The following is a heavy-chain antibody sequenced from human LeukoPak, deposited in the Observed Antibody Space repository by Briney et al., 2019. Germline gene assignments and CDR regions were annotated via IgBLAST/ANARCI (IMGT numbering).Heavy chain of an antibody. CDR2: IYYSGST. CDR3: ARQSPWFGEPDV. D-gene: IGHD3-10*01. J-gene: IGHJ6*02. Sequence: PSETLSFTCTVSGGSISSYYWSWIRQPPGKGLEWIGYIYYSGSTNYNPSLKSRVTISVDTSKNQFSLKLSSVTAADTAVYYCARQSPWFGEPDVWGQGTTVTVSS. V-gene: IGHV4-59*08. CDR1: GGSISSYY.